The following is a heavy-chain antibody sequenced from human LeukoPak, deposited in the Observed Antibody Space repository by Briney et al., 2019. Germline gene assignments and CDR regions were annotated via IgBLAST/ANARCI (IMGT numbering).Heavy chain of an antibody. CDR3: AKDCSGVN. CDR2: ISNSASYT. D-gene: IGHD2-15*01. J-gene: IGHJ4*02. Sequence: PGASLRLSCAASGFTFNTYAMSWVRQAPGKGLEWVSGISNSASYTYYADSVRGRFTISRDNSKNTLYLQMNSLRGEDTAIYYRAKDCSGVNWGQGTLVTVSS. CDR1: GFTFNTYA. V-gene: IGHV3-23*01.